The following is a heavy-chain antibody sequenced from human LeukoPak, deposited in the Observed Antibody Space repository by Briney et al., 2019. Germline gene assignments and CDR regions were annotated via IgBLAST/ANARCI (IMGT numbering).Heavy chain of an antibody. Sequence: GGSLRLSCAASGFTFSNYWMHWVRQAPGKGLVWVSRINSDGSTTSYAGSVKGRFTISRDNARKTVYLQMSSLRAEDTAVYYCAREEAPVEGDDAFDIWGQGTMVTVSS. D-gene: IGHD3-16*01. CDR3: AREEAPVEGDDAFDI. V-gene: IGHV3-74*01. CDR2: INSDGSTT. J-gene: IGHJ3*02. CDR1: GFTFSNYW.